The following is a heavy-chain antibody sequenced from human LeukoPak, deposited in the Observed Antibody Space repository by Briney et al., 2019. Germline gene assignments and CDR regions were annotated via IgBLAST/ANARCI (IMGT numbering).Heavy chain of an antibody. J-gene: IGHJ5*02. CDR2: INHSGST. CDR3: TRGRPNYDFWSGYYTGFKWFDP. D-gene: IGHD3-3*01. V-gene: IGHV4-34*01. Sequence: SETLSLTCAVYGGSFSGYYWSWIRQPPGKGLEWIGEINHSGSTNYNPSLKSRVTISVDTSKNQFSLKLSSVTAADTAVYYCTRGRPNYDFWSGYYTGFKWFDPWGQGTLVTVSS. CDR1: GGSFSGYY.